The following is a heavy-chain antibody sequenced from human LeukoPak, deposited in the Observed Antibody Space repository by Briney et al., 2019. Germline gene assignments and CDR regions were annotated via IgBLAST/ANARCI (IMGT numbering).Heavy chain of an antibody. CDR3: AKDVEYGSGTPIGY. CDR2: ISDSGGNT. Sequence: GGSLRLSCAASGFTFSSYAMSWVRQAPGKGLEWVSTISDSGGNTYYADSVKGRFTISRDNSRNTVYLQINSLTAEDTAIYYCAKDVEYGSGTPIGYWGQGTLVTVSS. CDR1: GFTFSSYA. D-gene: IGHD3-10*01. J-gene: IGHJ4*02. V-gene: IGHV3-23*01.